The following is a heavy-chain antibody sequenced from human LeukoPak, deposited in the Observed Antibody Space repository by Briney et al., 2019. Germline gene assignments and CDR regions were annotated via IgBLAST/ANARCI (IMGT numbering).Heavy chain of an antibody. Sequence: ASVKVSCKASGYNFPTYDINWVRQATGQGLEWMGWLNPTSGNTAYAQKFQGRVTITSNTSISTAYMELSSLRSEDTAVYYCARDRSMWYYDTSGYYTTSSGYNWFDPWGQGTLVTVSS. CDR3: ARDRSMWYYDTSGYYTTSSGYNWFDP. V-gene: IGHV1-8*03. CDR1: GYNFPTYD. J-gene: IGHJ5*02. D-gene: IGHD3-22*01. CDR2: LNPTSGNT.